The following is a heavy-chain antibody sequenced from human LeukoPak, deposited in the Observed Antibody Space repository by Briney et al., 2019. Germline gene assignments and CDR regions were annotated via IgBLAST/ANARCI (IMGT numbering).Heavy chain of an antibody. CDR3: ARGWFGEYDY. D-gene: IGHD3-10*01. CDR1: GYTFTTAD. J-gene: IGHJ4*02. Sequence: ASVKVSCKASGYTFTTADINWVRQATGQGLEWMGWMNPNSGNTGYAQKFQGRVTITKETSTTTAYMELNSLTSEDTAVYYCARGWFGEYDYWGQGTLVTVSS. CDR2: MNPNSGNT. V-gene: IGHV1-8*01.